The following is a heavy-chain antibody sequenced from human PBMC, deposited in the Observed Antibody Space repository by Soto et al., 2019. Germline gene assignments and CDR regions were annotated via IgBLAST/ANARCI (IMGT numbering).Heavy chain of an antibody. CDR2: IYYSGST. CDR1: GGSISSYY. D-gene: IGHD6-13*01. Sequence: QVQLQESGPGLVKPSETLSLTCTVSGGSISSYYWNWIRQPPGKGLDWIGYIYYSGSTNYNPSLKSRVNISVDTSKNQFSLKLSSVTAADTAVYYCARAGAQAAAGAVDYWGQGTLVTVSS. J-gene: IGHJ4*02. CDR3: ARAGAQAAAGAVDY. V-gene: IGHV4-59*01.